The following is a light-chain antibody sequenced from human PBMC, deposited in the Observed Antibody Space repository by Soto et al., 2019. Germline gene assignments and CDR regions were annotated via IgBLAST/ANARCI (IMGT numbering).Light chain of an antibody. CDR3: QQSYSTPLT. Sequence: DIQMTQSPSSLSASVGDRVTITCRASQSISNYLNWYQQKPGKAPKFLIYAASSLQSGVPSRFSGRGSGTEFTLTISSLQPEDFAIYFCQQSYSTPLTFGGGTKVDIK. V-gene: IGKV1-39*01. CDR1: QSISNY. CDR2: AAS. J-gene: IGKJ4*01.